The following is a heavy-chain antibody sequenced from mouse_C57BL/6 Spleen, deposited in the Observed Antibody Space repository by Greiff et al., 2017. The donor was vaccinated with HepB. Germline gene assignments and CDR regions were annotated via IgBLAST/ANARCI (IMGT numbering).Heavy chain of an antibody. CDR3: ARNGYDEGYYFDY. V-gene: IGHV1-64*01. J-gene: IGHJ2*01. CDR1: GYTFTSYW. Sequence: QVQLQQSGAELVKPGASVKLSCKASGYTFTSYWMHWVKQRPGQGLEWIGMIHPNSGSTNYNEKFKSKATLTVDKSSSTAYMQLSSLTSEDSAVYYCARNGYDEGYYFDYWGQGTTLTVSS. CDR2: IHPNSGST. D-gene: IGHD2-2*01.